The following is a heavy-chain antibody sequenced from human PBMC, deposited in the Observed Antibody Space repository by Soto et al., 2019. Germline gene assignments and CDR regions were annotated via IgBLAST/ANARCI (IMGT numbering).Heavy chain of an antibody. Sequence: QVQLVQSGAEVKKPGASVKVSCKASGYTFTSYGISWVRQAPGQGLEWMGWISAYNGNTNYAQKLQGRVTMTTDTXXXXXXXXXXXXXXXXXXXXXXXXXXGYXSGDWGQGTLVTVSS. J-gene: IGHJ4*02. CDR1: GYTFTSYG. D-gene: IGHD2-15*01. CDR2: ISAYNGNT. CDR3: XXXXGYXSGD. V-gene: IGHV1-18*01.